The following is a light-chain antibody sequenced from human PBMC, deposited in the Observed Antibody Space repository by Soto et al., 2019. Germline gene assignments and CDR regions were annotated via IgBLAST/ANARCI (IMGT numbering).Light chain of an antibody. CDR1: QSVSSSY. CDR3: QQYNNWPPWT. CDR2: GAS. J-gene: IGKJ1*01. Sequence: EIVLTHSPGTLSLSPGERATLSSSASQSVSSSYLAWYQQKPGQAPRLLIYGASTRATGIPARFSGSGSGTEFTLTISSLQSEDFAVYYCQQYNNWPPWTFGQGTKV. V-gene: IGKV3-15*01.